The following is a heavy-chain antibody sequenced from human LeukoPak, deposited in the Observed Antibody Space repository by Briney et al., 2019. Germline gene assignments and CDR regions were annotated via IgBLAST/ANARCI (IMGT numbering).Heavy chain of an antibody. V-gene: IGHV3-30*02. J-gene: IGHJ6*03. Sequence: GGSLRLSCAASGFTFSSYGMYWVRQAPGKGLEWVAFTRYDGSNKYYADSVKGRFTISRDNSKNTLYLKMNSLRAEDTAVYYCAKDVMSDSDYYMDVWGKGTTVTISS. CDR1: GFTFSSYG. CDR3: AKDVMSDSDYYMDV. D-gene: IGHD3-16*01. CDR2: TRYDGSNK.